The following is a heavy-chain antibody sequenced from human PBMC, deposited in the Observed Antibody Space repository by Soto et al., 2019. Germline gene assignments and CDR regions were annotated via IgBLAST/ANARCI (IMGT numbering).Heavy chain of an antibody. CDR1: GFTFSSYW. J-gene: IGHJ4*02. Sequence: EVQLVESGGGLVQPGGSLRLSCAASGFTFSSYWMHWVRQAPGKGLVWVSRIKSDGSGTYYADSVKGRLTISRDNAKNQLYLQMNSLRAEDTAVYYCARGDGDYYDGNGYLGRHWGQGTLVTVSS. CDR3: ARGDGDYYDGNGYLGRH. CDR2: IKSDGSGT. D-gene: IGHD3-22*01. V-gene: IGHV3-74*01.